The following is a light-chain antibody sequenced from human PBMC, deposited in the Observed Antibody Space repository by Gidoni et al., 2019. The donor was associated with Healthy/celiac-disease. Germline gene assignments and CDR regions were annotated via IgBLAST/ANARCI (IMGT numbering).Light chain of an antibody. J-gene: IGKJ5*01. CDR3: QQRSNWPLIT. CDR1: QSVSSY. V-gene: IGKV3-11*01. Sequence: EIVLTQPPATLPLSPGERATLTCRASQSVSSYLAWCQQKPGQAPRLLIYDASNRATGIPARCSGSGSGTDFTLTISSLEPEDFAVYYCQQRSNWPLITFGQGTRLEIK. CDR2: DAS.